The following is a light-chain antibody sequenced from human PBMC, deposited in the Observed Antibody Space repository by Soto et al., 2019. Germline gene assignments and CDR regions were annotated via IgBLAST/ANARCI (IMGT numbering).Light chain of an antibody. CDR3: QQSYSTPST. CDR1: QSISSY. CDR2: AAS. J-gene: IGKJ2*01. Sequence: DIQMTQSPSSLSASVGDRVTITCRASQSISSYLNWYQQKPGKAPKLLIYAASSLHTGVPSRFSCSGSGTEFTLTISFLQPEDFAAYYCQQSYSTPSTFGQGTKVEIK. V-gene: IGKV1-39*01.